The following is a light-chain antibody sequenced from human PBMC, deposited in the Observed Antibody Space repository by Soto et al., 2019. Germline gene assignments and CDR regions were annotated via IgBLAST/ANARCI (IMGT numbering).Light chain of an antibody. V-gene: IGKV3-15*01. CDR3: QQYNNWPGT. CDR2: AAS. J-gene: IGKJ1*01. Sequence: EIVMTQSPATLSVSPGERATLSCRASQSVSSYLAWYQQKPGQAPRLLIYAASTRATGIPARFSGSGSGTDFTLTISSLQSEDFAVYYCQQYNNWPGTFGQGTKVEIK. CDR1: QSVSSY.